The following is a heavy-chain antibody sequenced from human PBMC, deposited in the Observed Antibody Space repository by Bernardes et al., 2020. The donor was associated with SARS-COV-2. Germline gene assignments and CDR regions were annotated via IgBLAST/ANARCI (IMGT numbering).Heavy chain of an antibody. CDR2: ISGSGGST. CDR3: AQIGSYFPDY. J-gene: IGHJ4*02. CDR1: GFTFITHA. V-gene: IGHV3-23*01. Sequence: GGSLRLSCAASGFTFITHAMSWVRQAPGKGLEWVSAISGSGGSTYYADSVKGRFTISRDNSKNTLYLQINSLRAEDTAVYYCAQIGSYFPDYWGQGTLVTVSS. D-gene: IGHD1-26*01.